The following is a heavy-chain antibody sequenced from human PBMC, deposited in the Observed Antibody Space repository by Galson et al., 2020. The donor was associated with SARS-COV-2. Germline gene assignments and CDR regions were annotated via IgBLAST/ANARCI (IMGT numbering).Heavy chain of an antibody. CDR3: AKGPRDDSSSLGPGDYYFDY. CDR1: GFTFSSYG. D-gene: IGHD6-13*01. J-gene: IGHJ4*02. CDR2: IWYDGSNK. V-gene: IGHV3-33*06. Sequence: QLGESLKISCAASGFTFSSYGMHWVRQAPGKGLEWVAVIWYDGSNKYYADSVKGRFTISRDNSKNTLYLQMNSLRAEDTAVYYCAKGPRDDSSSLGPGDYYFDYWGQGTLVTVSS.